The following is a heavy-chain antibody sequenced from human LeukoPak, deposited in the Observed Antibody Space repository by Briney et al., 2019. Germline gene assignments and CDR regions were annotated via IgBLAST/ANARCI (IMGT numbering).Heavy chain of an antibody. CDR2: ISGSGGNT. CDR3: AKLVPHFDY. CDR1: GFTFSSYA. Sequence: GGFLRLSCAASGFTFSSYAVSWVRSGPGEGLEWVSSISGSGGNTYYADSVKGRFTISRDNSKNTLYMQMNSLRAEDTAVYYCAKLVPHFDYWGQGTLVTVSS. V-gene: IGHV3-23*01. D-gene: IGHD4-23*01. J-gene: IGHJ4*02.